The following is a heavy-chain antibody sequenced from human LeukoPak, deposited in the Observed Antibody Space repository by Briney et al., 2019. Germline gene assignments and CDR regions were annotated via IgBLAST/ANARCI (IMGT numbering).Heavy chain of an antibody. CDR3: ARGCRSSGNYNCYPF. V-gene: IGHV3-30*03. J-gene: IGHJ4*02. Sequence: GGSLSLSCVASGFSFNNYCIHCVRQAPGTGREWAGVISLDGCNKYYADSVKGRFTISRDNSRITLYLQMCSLRVEDTALYHCARGCRSSGNYNCYPFWGQGTLVTVSS. CDR2: ISLDGCNK. D-gene: IGHD3-22*01. CDR1: GFSFNNYC.